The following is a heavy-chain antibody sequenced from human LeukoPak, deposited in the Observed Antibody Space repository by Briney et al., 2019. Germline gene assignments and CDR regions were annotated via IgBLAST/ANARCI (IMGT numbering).Heavy chain of an antibody. V-gene: IGHV3-33*06. CDR3: AKGGVERGSFDY. Sequence: GRSLRLSCAASGSTFSSYGMHWVRQAPGKGLEWVGVIWYDGSNKYYADSVKGRFTISRDNSKNTLYLQMNSLRAEDTAVYYCAKGGVERGSFDYWGQGTLVTVSS. CDR2: IWYDGSNK. CDR1: GSTFSSYG. J-gene: IGHJ4*02. D-gene: IGHD2-15*01.